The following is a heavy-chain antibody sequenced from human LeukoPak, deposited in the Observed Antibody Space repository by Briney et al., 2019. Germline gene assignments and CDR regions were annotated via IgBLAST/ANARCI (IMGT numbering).Heavy chain of an antibody. V-gene: IGHV3-48*01. CDR3: ARDHSSGWYSDYFDY. CDR1: GFTFSSYS. J-gene: IGHJ4*02. Sequence: PGGSLRLSCAASGFTFSSYSMNWVRQAPGKGLEWVSYISSSSSTIYYADSVKGRFTISRDNSKNTLYLQMNSLRAEDTAVYYCARDHSSGWYSDYFDYWGQGTLVTVSS. CDR2: ISSSSSTI. D-gene: IGHD6-19*01.